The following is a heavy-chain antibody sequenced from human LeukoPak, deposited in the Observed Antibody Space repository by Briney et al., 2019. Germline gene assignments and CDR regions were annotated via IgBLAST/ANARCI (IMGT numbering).Heavy chain of an antibody. CDR3: ARDLTSIAAAGLPYYFDY. D-gene: IGHD6-13*01. CDR2: ISSSSSYI. J-gene: IGHJ4*02. CDR1: GFTFSSYS. Sequence: GGSLRLSCAASGFTFSSYSMNWVRQAPGKGLEWVSSISSSSSYIYYADSVKGRFTIPRDNAKNSLYLQMNSLRAEDTAVYYCARDLTSIAAAGLPYYFDYWGQGTLVTVSS. V-gene: IGHV3-21*01.